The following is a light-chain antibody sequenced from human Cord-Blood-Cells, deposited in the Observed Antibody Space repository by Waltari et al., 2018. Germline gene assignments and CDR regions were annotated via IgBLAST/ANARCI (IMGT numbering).Light chain of an antibody. Sequence: QSALTQPASVSGSPGQSITISCTGTSSDAGGYNYVSWYQQHPGKAPKLMIYDVSKRPSGVSNRFSGSESGNTASLTISGLQAEDEADYYCSSYTSSSTSSYVFGTGTKVTVL. V-gene: IGLV2-14*01. J-gene: IGLJ1*01. CDR2: DVS. CDR3: SSYTSSSTSSYV. CDR1: SSDAGGYNY.